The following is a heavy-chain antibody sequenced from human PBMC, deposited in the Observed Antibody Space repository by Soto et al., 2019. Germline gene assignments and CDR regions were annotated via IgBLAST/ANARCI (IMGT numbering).Heavy chain of an antibody. CDR2: IRSKAYGGTT. D-gene: IGHD3-16*01. CDR3: TRELGGRKPYTVDY. V-gene: IGHV3-49*04. CDR1: GFTFGDYA. Sequence: GGSLRLSCTASGFTFGDYAMSWVRQAPGKGLEWVGFIRSKAYGGTTEYAASVKGRFTISRDDSKSIAYLQMSSLKTEDTAVYYCTRELGGRKPYTVDYWGQGTLVTVSS. J-gene: IGHJ4*02.